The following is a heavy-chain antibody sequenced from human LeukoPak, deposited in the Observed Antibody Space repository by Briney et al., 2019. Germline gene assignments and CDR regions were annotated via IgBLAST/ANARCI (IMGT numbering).Heavy chain of an antibody. CDR2: IFYDGSNQ. D-gene: IGHD3-16*01. CDR3: ARDQALYFSYGDY. J-gene: IGHJ4*02. V-gene: IGHV3-33*01. CDR1: GFSFSNYG. Sequence: GRSLRLSCAAPGFSFSNYGMHWVRQAPGKGLEWLAAIFYDGSNQHYADTVKGRFTISRDNSKNTLYLQVNSLTAEDTAVYYCARDQALYFSYGDYWGQGTLVTVSS.